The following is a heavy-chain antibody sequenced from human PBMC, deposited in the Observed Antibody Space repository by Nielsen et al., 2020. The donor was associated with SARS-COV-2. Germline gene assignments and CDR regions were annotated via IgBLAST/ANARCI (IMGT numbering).Heavy chain of an antibody. CDR2: ISYDGSNK. CDR1: GFTVSSNY. J-gene: IGHJ6*02. V-gene: IGHV3-30*18. CDR3: AKDRVGNYYYGMDV. D-gene: IGHD2-15*01. Sequence: GESLKISCAASGFTVSSNYMSWVRQAPGKGLEWVAVISYDGSNKYYADSVKGRFTISRDNSKNTLYLQMNSLRAEDTAVYYCAKDRVGNYYYGMDVWGQGTTVTVSS.